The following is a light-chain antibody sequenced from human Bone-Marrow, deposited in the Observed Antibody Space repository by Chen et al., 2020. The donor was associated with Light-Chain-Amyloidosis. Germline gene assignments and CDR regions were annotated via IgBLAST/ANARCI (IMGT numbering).Light chain of an antibody. Sequence: SYELTQPPSVSVSPGQTARITCSGDDLPTKYAYWYQQKPGQAPVLVIHRDTERPSGISERFSGSSSGTTATLAISGVQAEDEADYHCQSAESSGTYEVIFGGGTKLTFL. J-gene: IGLJ2*01. CDR3: QSAESSGTYEVI. CDR2: RDT. V-gene: IGLV3-25*03. CDR1: DLPTKY.